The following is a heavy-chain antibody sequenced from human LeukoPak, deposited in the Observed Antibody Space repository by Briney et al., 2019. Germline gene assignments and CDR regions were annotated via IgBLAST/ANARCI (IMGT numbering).Heavy chain of an antibody. CDR3: ARDYYDSSGYYSIYIDY. D-gene: IGHD3-22*01. J-gene: IGHJ4*02. V-gene: IGHV3-64*01. Sequence: PGGSLRLSCAASGFTFSSYAMHWVRQAPGKGLEYVSAISSNGGSTYYANSVKGRFTISRDNSKNTLYLQMGSLRAEDMAVYYCARDYYDSSGYYSIYIDYWGQGTLVTVSS. CDR2: ISSNGGST. CDR1: GFTFSSYA.